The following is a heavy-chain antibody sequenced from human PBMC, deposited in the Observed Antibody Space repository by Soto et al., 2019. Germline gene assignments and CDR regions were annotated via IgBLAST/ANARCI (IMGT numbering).Heavy chain of an antibody. D-gene: IGHD1-26*01. Sequence: DVQLVESGGGFVKPGGSLRLSCAASGLTFNDVWMSWVRHAPGTGLEWVGRIKTKAEGETTDYAAPVKGRITSSRDDAKNIVHLEMNGLKTGDTAVYDCADRGGGLGPWGQGIVVTVSS. J-gene: IGHJ5*02. V-gene: IGHV3-15*01. CDR1: GLTFNDVW. CDR3: ADRGGGLGP. CDR2: IKTKAEGETT.